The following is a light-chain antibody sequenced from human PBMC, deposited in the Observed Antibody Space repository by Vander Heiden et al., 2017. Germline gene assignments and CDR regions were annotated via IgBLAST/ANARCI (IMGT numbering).Light chain of an antibody. CDR3: QQYNWAPWT. CDR2: AAS. V-gene: IGKV1-27*01. CDR1: QGISNY. Sequence: DPVTITCRASQGISNYVAWYQQQPGKVPKLLIDAASTLQSGVPSRCRGSGSGTDCTLTSSSMQHEDGATYYCQQYNWAPWTFGQGTKVEIK. J-gene: IGKJ1*01.